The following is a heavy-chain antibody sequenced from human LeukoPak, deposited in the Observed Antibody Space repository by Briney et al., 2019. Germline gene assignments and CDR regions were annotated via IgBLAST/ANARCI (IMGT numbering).Heavy chain of an antibody. CDR2: INPNSGGT. V-gene: IGHV1-2*02. CDR3: ARVFGSCFDY. Sequence: ASLKLSCAASGYTFTGYYMHSVPQAPGQGREWMGWINPNSGGTNYAQKFQGRVTMTRDTSISTAYMELSRLRSDDTAVYYCARVFGSCFDYWGQGTLVTVSS. D-gene: IGHD6-13*01. CDR1: GYTFTGYY. J-gene: IGHJ4*02.